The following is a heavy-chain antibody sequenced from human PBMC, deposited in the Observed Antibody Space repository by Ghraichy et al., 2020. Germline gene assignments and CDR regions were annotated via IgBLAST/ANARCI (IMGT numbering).Heavy chain of an antibody. Sequence: GGSLRLSCAASGFRFSDYYMSWIRQAPGKGLEWVSYISSSGITIYYVDSVKGRFTSSRDYAKKTLYLQMNSLRAEDTAVYFCARVYATLYGMDVWGQGTTVTVSS. CDR1: GFRFSDYY. D-gene: IGHD2-8*01. J-gene: IGHJ6*02. V-gene: IGHV3-11*01. CDR2: ISSSGITI. CDR3: ARVYATLYGMDV.